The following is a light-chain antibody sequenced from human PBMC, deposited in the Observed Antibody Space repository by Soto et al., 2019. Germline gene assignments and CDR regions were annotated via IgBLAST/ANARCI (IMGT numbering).Light chain of an antibody. CDR2: AAS. J-gene: IGKJ4*01. Sequence: AIRMTQSPSSLSASTGDRVTITCRASQGISSDLAWYQRKPGKAPKLLIYAASTLQSGVPSRFSGSGSGTDFTLTISCLQSEDFATYYCQQYYSYPLTFGGGTKVDIK. CDR3: QQYYSYPLT. CDR1: QGISSD. V-gene: IGKV1-8*01.